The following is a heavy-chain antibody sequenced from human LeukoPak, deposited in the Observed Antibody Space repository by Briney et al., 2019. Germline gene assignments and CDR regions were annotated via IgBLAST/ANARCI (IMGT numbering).Heavy chain of an antibody. Sequence: PGGSLRLSCAASGFTFSSYSMNWVRQAPGKGLEWVSSISSSSSYLYYADSVKGRFTISRDNAKNSLYLQMNSLRAEDTAVYYCARDRVPDVWGKGTTVTVSS. CDR3: ARDRVPDV. CDR2: ISSSSSYL. J-gene: IGHJ6*04. CDR1: GFTFSSYS. V-gene: IGHV3-21*01. D-gene: IGHD2-2*01.